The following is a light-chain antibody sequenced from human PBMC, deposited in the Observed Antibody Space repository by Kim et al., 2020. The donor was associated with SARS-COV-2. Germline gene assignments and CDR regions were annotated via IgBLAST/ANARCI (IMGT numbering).Light chain of an antibody. J-gene: IGLJ3*02. CDR2: EDN. Sequence: NFMLTQPHSVSESPGKTVTISCTRSSGSIASNYVQWYQQRPGSAPTTVIYEDNQRPSGVPDRFSGSIDSSSNSASLTISGLKTEDEADYYCQSYDSSKPWVFGGGNKL. V-gene: IGLV6-57*04. CDR1: SGSIASNY. CDR3: QSYDSSKPWV.